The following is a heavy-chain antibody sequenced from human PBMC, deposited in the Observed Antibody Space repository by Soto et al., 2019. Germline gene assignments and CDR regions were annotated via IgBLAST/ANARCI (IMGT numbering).Heavy chain of an antibody. J-gene: IGHJ6*02. Sequence: SETLSLTCAVYGGPFSNYYWNWIRQPPGKGLEWIGEIDHSGSNTCNPSLKSRLTLSIDTSKNQFSLKLSSVTAADTAVYYCARVGHCTSTSCYLMDVWGQGTTVTVSS. CDR2: IDHSGSN. CDR1: GGPFSNYY. D-gene: IGHD2-2*01. V-gene: IGHV4-34*01. CDR3: ARVGHCTSTSCYLMDV.